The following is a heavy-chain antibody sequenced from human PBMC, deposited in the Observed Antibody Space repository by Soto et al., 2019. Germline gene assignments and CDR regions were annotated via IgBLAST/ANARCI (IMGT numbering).Heavy chain of an antibody. J-gene: IGHJ4*02. CDR3: ARSIIAARNFDY. D-gene: IGHD6-6*01. CDR1: GGSISSGGYY. CDR2: IYYSGST. V-gene: IGHV4-31*03. Sequence: QVQLQESGPGLVKPSQTLSLTCTASGGSISSGGYYWSWIRQHPGKGLEWIGYIYYSGSTYYNPSVKSRVTISVDTSKNQFSLKLSSVTAADTAAYYCARSIIAARNFDYWGQGTLVTVSS.